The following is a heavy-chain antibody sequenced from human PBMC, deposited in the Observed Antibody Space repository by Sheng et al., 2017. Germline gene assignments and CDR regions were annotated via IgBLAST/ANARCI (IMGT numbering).Heavy chain of an antibody. V-gene: IGHV3-30*04. CDR3: ARPASTYDPGDGGFDI. J-gene: IGHJ3*02. D-gene: IGHD2-15*01. CDR2: ILYDETNK. CDR1: GFAFSTYT. Sequence: QVQLVESGGGVVQPGRSLSLSCAASGFAFSTYTMFWVRQAPGKGLEWVAVILYDETNKLYIDSVKGRFTISRDNSRNTVLLQMNSLRDEDTAVYYCARPASTYDPGDGGFDIWGHGTMVTVSS.